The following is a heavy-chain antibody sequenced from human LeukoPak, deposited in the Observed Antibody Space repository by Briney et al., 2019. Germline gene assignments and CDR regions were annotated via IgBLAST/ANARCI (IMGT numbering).Heavy chain of an antibody. D-gene: IGHD4-23*01. CDR1: GFTFSSYG. CDR2: IRYDGSNK. V-gene: IGHV3-30*02. CDR3: AKGDDYGGKNWFDP. Sequence: GGSLRLSCAASGFTFSSYGMHWVRQAPGKGLEWVAFIRYDGSNKYYADSVRGRFTISRDNSKNTLYLQMNSLRAEDTAVYYCAKGDDYGGKNWFDPWGQGTLVTVSS. J-gene: IGHJ5*02.